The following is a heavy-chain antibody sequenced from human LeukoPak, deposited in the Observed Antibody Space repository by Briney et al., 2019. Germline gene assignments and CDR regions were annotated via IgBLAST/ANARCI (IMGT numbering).Heavy chain of an antibody. J-gene: IGHJ4*02. D-gene: IGHD3-3*01. Sequence: TGGSLRLSCAASGFTFADYAMHWVRQAPGKGLEWVSGISWNSDSIGYADSVKGRFTISRDNAKKSLYLQMNSLRAEDTAVYYCASQGDFWSGYSYWGQGTMVTVSS. V-gene: IGHV3-9*01. CDR2: ISWNSDSI. CDR1: GFTFADYA. CDR3: ASQGDFWSGYSY.